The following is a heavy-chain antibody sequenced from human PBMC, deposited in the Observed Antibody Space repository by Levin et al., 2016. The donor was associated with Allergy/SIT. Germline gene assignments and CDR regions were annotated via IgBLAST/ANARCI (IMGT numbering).Heavy chain of an antibody. J-gene: IGHJ4*02. Sequence: GESLKISCAASGFTFSNYAMSWVRQAPGKGLEWVSAISGSGGSKYYADSVKGRFTISRDNSKNTLYLHMKSLRAEDRAVYYCAKGTEQWLVPAVFDYWGQGTLVTVSS. V-gene: IGHV3-23*01. CDR2: ISGSGGSK. D-gene: IGHD6-19*01. CDR3: AKGTEQWLVPAVFDY. CDR1: GFTFSNYA.